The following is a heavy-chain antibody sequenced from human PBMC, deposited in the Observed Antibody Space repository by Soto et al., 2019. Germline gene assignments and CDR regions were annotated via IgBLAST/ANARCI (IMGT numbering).Heavy chain of an antibody. Sequence: QITLKESGPTLVKPTQTLTLTCTFSGFSLTSRPVGVGWVRQPPGKALEWLAFIYWDDDKRYSSSLRSTLTVTKDASKNQVVLTLTNMDPVDTATYYCAHRRNYDGSWNEGVFDYWGQGILVTVSS. CDR1: GFSLTSRPVG. CDR2: IYWDDDK. J-gene: IGHJ4*02. CDR3: AHRRNYDGSWNEGVFDY. D-gene: IGHD3-16*01. V-gene: IGHV2-5*02.